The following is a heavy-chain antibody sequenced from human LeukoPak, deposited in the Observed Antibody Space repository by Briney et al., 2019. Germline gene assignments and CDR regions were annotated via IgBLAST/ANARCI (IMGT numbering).Heavy chain of an antibody. CDR1: GGTFSSYA. V-gene: IGHV1-69*06. Sequence: GASVKVSYKASGGTFSSYAISWVRQAPGQGLEWMGGIIPIFGTANYAQKFQGRVTMTEDTSTDTAYMELSSLRSEDTAVYYCATGGRGLVYYYYGMDVWAKGPRSPSPQ. D-gene: IGHD2-15*01. J-gene: IGHJ6*04. CDR2: IIPIFGTA. CDR3: ATGGRGLVYYYYGMDV.